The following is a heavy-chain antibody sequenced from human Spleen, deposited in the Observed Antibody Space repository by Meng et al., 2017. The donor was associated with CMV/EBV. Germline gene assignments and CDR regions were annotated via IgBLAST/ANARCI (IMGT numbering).Heavy chain of an antibody. CDR1: DYSISSGYY. CDR2: IYQSGST. CDR3: ARDQGHYDFWSGPNFDY. Sequence: GSLRLSCTVSDYSISSGYYWGWIWQPPGKGLEWIGSIYQSGSTYYNPSLKSRVTISVDTSKNQVSLKLSSVTAADTAVYYCARDQGHYDFWSGPNFDYWGQGTLVTVSS. J-gene: IGHJ4*02. V-gene: IGHV4-38-2*02. D-gene: IGHD3-3*01.